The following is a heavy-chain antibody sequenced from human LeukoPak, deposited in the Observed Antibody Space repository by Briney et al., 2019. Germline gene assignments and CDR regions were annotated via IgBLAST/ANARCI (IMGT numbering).Heavy chain of an antibody. V-gene: IGHV3-48*03. D-gene: IGHD1-26*01. CDR3: ARQHYLSWYFDL. CDR1: GFTFSSYE. Sequence: PGGSLRLSCAASGFTFSSYEMNWVRQAPGEGLEWVSYISSSGSTIYYADSVKGRFTISRDNAKNSLYLQMNSLRAEDTAVYYCARQHYLSWYFDLWGRGTLVTVSS. CDR2: ISSSGSTI. J-gene: IGHJ2*01.